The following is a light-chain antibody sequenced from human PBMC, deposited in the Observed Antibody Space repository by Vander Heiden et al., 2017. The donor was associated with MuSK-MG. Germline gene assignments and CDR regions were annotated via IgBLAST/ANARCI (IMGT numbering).Light chain of an antibody. CDR1: QSIRNS. Sequence: EIVMTQSPATLSVSPGERATLSCRASQSIRNSLAWYQQKPGQAPRLLIYGASTRATGIPARFSGSGYGTEFTLTISSRQSEDFALYYCQQHNNWPPWTFGQGTKVEIK. CDR3: QQHNNWPPWT. J-gene: IGKJ1*01. V-gene: IGKV3-15*01. CDR2: GAS.